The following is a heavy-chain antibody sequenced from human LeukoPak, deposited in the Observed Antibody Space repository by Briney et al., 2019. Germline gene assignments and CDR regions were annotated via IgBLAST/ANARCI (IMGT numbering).Heavy chain of an antibody. D-gene: IGHD4-11*01. J-gene: IGHJ4*02. CDR2: INHSGST. CDR3: ARRLTTFDY. Sequence: SETLSLTCAVYGGSFSGYYWSWIRQPPGKGLEWIGEINHSGSTNYNPSLKSRVTISVDTSKNQFSLTLSSVTAADTAVYYCARRLTTFDYWGQGTLVTVSS. CDR1: GGSFSGYY. V-gene: IGHV4-34*01.